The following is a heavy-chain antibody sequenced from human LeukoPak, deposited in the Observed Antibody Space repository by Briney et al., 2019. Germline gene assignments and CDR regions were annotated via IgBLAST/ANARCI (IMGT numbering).Heavy chain of an antibody. J-gene: IGHJ4*02. Sequence: GGSLRLSCAGSGFTFSSYWMHWVRQAPGKGLVWVSRINTDGRTPTYADSVRGRFTISRDNAKNTLFLAMNSLRAEDTAVYYCAKSRRDYDSSGYHSLDYWGRGTLVTVSS. V-gene: IGHV3-74*01. CDR1: GFTFSSYW. CDR2: INTDGRTP. CDR3: AKSRRDYDSSGYHSLDY. D-gene: IGHD3-22*01.